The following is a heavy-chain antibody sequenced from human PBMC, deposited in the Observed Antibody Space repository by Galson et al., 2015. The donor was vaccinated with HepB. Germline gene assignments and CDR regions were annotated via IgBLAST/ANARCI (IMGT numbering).Heavy chain of an antibody. D-gene: IGHD4-17*01. CDR2: ISYDGSNK. CDR3: AKDSRSNYGDYGNFGYYFDY. J-gene: IGHJ4*02. V-gene: IGHV3-30*18. Sequence: SLRLSCAASGFTFSSYGMHWVRQAPGKGLEWVAVISYDGSNKYYADSVKGRFTISRDNSKNTLYLQMNSLRAEDTAVYYCAKDSRSNYGDYGNFGYYFDYWGQGTLVTVSS. CDR1: GFTFSSYG.